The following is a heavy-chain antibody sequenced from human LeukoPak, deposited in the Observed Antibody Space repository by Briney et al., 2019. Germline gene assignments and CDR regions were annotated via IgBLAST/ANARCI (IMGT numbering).Heavy chain of an antibody. V-gene: IGHV1-3*03. CDR3: ARGVHRPLVRLYHFDY. CDR1: GYTFSSYA. Sequence: ASVKVSCKASGYTFSSYAMHWVRQAPGQRLEWMGWINAGNGNTKFSHEFQGRVTITADESTSTAYMELSSLRSEDTAVYYCARGVHRPLVRLYHFDYWGQGTLVTVSS. CDR2: INAGNGNT. J-gene: IGHJ4*02. D-gene: IGHD3-10*01.